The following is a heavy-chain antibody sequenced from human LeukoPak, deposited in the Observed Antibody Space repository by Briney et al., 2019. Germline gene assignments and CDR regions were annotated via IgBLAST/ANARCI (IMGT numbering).Heavy chain of an antibody. D-gene: IGHD3-22*01. CDR1: GFTFSRYW. CDR3: ARDKGDYDTSGSLFVF. J-gene: IGHJ4*02. V-gene: IGHV3-7*03. CDR2: IKQDGGEI. Sequence: PGGSLRLSCAASGFTFSRYWMSWVRQIPRKGLEWVANIKQDGGEIYYVDSVNGRFTISRDNAKSSLYLQMNSLRAGDTAVYYCARDKGDYDTSGSLFVFGGQGTLVTVSS.